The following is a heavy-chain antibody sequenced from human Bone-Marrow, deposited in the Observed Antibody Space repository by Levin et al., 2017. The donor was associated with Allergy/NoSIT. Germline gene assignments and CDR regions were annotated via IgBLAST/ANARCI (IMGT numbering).Heavy chain of an antibody. D-gene: IGHD2-2*01. V-gene: IGHV4-59*01. CDR2: IYYSGST. J-gene: IGHJ5*02. CDR1: GGSITSYY. CDR3: ARDLGYCSSTSCDPWFDP. Sequence: SETLSLTCTVSGGSITSYYWSWIRQPPGKGLEWIGYIYYSGSTNYNPSLKSRVTISVDTSKNQFSLKLSSLTAADTAVYYCARDLGYCSSTSCDPWFDPWGQGTLVTVSS.